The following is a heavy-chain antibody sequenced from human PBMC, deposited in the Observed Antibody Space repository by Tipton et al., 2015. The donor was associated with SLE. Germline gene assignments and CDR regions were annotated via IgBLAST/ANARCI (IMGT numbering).Heavy chain of an antibody. CDR2: IIPILGIA. V-gene: IGHV1-69*09. CDR1: GGTFSSYT. Sequence: QLVQSGAEVKKPGSSVKVSCKASGGTFSSYTISWVRQAPGQGLEWMGRIIPILGIANYAQKFQGRVTITADKSTSTAYMELSSLRSEDTAVYYCARDSSSWYLGGYYYYYMDVWGKGTTVTVSS. D-gene: IGHD6-13*01. CDR3: ARDSSSWYLGGYYYYYMDV. J-gene: IGHJ6*03.